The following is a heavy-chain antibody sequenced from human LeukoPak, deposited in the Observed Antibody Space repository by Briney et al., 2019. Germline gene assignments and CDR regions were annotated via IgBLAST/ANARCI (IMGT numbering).Heavy chain of an antibody. J-gene: IGHJ5*02. Sequence: GRSLRLSCTASGFNFGAYAMSWVRQAPGKGLEWVGFVTSQAFGGRIEYAASVRGRFTISRDDSKSTAYLQMNSLKTEGTAVYFCTRNGRGCSSTSCYAGRFDPWGQGTQVTVST. D-gene: IGHD2-2*01. CDR2: VTSQAFGGRI. V-gene: IGHV3-49*04. CDR3: TRNGRGCSSTSCYAGRFDP. CDR1: GFNFGAYA.